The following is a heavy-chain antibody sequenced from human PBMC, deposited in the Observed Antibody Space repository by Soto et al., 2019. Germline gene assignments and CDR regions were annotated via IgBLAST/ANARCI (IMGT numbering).Heavy chain of an antibody. Sequence: PSETLSLTCAVYGGSFSGYYWSWIRQPPGKGLEWIGEINHSGSTNYNPSLKSRVTISVDTSKNQFSLKLSSVTAADTAVYYCARVKRAAAAFDDWGQRTLVTVSS. CDR1: GGSFSGYY. D-gene: IGHD6-13*01. J-gene: IGHJ4*02. CDR2: INHSGST. CDR3: ARVKRAAAAFDD. V-gene: IGHV4-34*01.